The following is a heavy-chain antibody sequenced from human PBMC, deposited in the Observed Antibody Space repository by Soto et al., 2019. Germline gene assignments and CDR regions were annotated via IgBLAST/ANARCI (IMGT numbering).Heavy chain of an antibody. D-gene: IGHD3-10*01. CDR1: GFTFSNYW. CDR3: AQLRSAK. J-gene: IGHJ4*02. Sequence: EVQLVESGGGLVQPGGSLRLSCVASGFTFSNYWMTWVRQAPGKGLEWVANIKEDGSENHYKPSLRGRFTISRDNAKNSLYLQMSSLRAEDTAVYYCAQLRSAKWGQGTLVTVSS. V-gene: IGHV3-7*03. CDR2: IKEDGSEN.